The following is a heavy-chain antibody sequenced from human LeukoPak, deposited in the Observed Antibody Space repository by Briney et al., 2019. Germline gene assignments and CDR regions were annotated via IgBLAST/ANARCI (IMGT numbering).Heavy chain of an antibody. Sequence: ASVKVSCKASGYTFTGYYMHWVRQAPGQGLEWMGWINPNSGGINYAQKFQGRVTMTRDTSISTAYMELSRLRSDDTAVYYCARGRYSYGNFDYWGQGTLVTVSS. J-gene: IGHJ4*02. D-gene: IGHD5-18*01. V-gene: IGHV1-2*02. CDR1: GYTFTGYY. CDR2: INPNSGGI. CDR3: ARGRYSYGNFDY.